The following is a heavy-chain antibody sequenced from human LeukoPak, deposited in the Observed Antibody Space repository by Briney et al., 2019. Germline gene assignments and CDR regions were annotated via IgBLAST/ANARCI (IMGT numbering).Heavy chain of an antibody. D-gene: IGHD2-15*01. Sequence: PGGSLRLSCAASGFTFSDYYMSWIRQAPGKGLEWVSYISSTSSAIYYADSVKGRFTVSRDNAKNSLYLQMNSLRDEDTAVYYCARGARGYSISWGRGTPVTVSS. CDR3: ARGARGYSIS. J-gene: IGHJ5*02. CDR2: ISSTSSAI. CDR1: GFTFSDYY. V-gene: IGHV3-11*04.